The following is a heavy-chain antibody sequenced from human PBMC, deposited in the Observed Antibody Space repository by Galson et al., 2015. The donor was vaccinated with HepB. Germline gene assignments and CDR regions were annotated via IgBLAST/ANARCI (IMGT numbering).Heavy chain of an antibody. J-gene: IGHJ3*02. CDR2: IIPIFGTA. D-gene: IGHD1-1*01. Sequence: SVKVSCKASGGTFSSYAISWVRQAPGQGLEWMGGIIPIFGTANYAQKFQGRVTITADESTSTAYMELSSLRSEDTAVYYCASTSGTTGTAGTRFYDAFDIWGQGTMVTVSS. V-gene: IGHV1-69*13. CDR1: GGTFSSYA. CDR3: ASTSGTTGTAGTRFYDAFDI.